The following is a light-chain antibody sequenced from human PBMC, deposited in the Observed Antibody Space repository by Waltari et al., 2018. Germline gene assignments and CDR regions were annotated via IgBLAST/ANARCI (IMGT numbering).Light chain of an antibody. CDR2: KDT. CDR1: VLANNY. J-gene: IGLJ3*02. CDR3: YSAADNDLGV. V-gene: IGLV3-27*01. Sequence: SFELTQTSSLSVSPGQTVRITCSGDVLANNYARWFQQKPGQAPILIISKDTERPSGIPGRFSGSSSGTTVTLTISGAQVEDEADYYCYSAADNDLGVFGGGTKLTVL.